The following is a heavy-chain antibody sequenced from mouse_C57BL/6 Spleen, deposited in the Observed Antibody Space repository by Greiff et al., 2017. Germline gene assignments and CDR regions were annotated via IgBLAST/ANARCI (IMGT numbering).Heavy chain of an antibody. CDR2: IYPSDSET. D-gene: IGHD2-3*01. CDR3: ATIYDGYSSFAY. Sequence: QVQLPQPGAELVRPGSSVKLSCKASGYTFTSYWMDWVKQRPGQGLEWIGNIYPSDSETHYNQKFKDKATLAVDKSSSTAYMQLSSLTSEDSAVYYCATIYDGYSSFAYWGQGTLVTVSA. J-gene: IGHJ3*01. CDR1: GYTFTSYW. V-gene: IGHV1-61*01.